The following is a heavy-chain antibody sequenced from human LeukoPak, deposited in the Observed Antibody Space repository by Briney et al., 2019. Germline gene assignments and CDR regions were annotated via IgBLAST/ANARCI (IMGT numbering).Heavy chain of an antibody. D-gene: IGHD6-25*01. Sequence: GGSLRLSCAASRFTFSSYWMSWVRQAPGKGLGCVANIKQDGSEKYYVDSVRGRFTLSRDNAKNSLYLQMNSLRVEDTAVYYCATSAARAIESWGQGTLVTVSS. CDR2: IKQDGSEK. CDR1: RFTFSSYW. V-gene: IGHV3-7*01. J-gene: IGHJ4*02. CDR3: ATSAARAIES.